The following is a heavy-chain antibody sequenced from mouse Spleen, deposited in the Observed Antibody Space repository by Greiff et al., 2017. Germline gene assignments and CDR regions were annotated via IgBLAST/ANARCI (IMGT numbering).Heavy chain of an antibody. J-gene: IGHJ2*01. D-gene: IGHD1-1*01. Sequence: QVQLKQPGAELVRPGTSVKLSCKASGYTFTSYWMHWVKQRPGQGLEWIGVIDPSDSYTNYNQKFKGKATLTVDTSSSTAYMQLSSLTSEDSAVYYCARNEATVVHFDYWGQGTTLTVSS. V-gene: IGHV1-59*01. CDR3: ARNEATVVHFDY. CDR2: IDPSDSYT. CDR1: GYTFTSYW.